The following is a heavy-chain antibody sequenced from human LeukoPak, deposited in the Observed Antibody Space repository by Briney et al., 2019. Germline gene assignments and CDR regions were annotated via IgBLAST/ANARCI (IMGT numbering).Heavy chain of an antibody. D-gene: IGHD1-26*01. J-gene: IGHJ1*01. Sequence: KPGGSLRLSCAASGFTFSDYYLTWIRQAPGKGLEWVSYISSSSSDTNYADSVRGRFTISRDNANKSLYLQMNSLRDEDTAVYYCARVGATWYFQHWGQGALSPSPQ. CDR2: ISSSSSDT. CDR1: GFTFSDYY. V-gene: IGHV3-11*06. CDR3: ARVGATWYFQH.